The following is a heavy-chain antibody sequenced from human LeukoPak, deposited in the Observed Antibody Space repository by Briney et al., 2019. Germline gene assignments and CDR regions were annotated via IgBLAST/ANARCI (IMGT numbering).Heavy chain of an antibody. Sequence: SETLSLTCTVSGYSISSGYYWGWIRQPPGKGLEWIGSIYHSGSTYYNPSLKSRVTISVDTSKNQFSLKLSSVTAADTAVYYCARADPPYYYDGGTYYTGSDFFDYWGQGTLVTVSS. J-gene: IGHJ4*02. CDR3: ARADPPYYYDGGTYYTGSDFFDY. V-gene: IGHV4-38-2*02. D-gene: IGHD3-22*01. CDR1: GYSISSGYY. CDR2: IYHSGST.